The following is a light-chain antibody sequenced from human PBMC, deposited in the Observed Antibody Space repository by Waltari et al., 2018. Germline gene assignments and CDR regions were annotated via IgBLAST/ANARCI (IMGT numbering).Light chain of an antibody. CDR1: SSNIGAGHA. Sequence: QSVLTQPPSVSGAPGQRVTISCTGSSSNIGAGHAVHWYKVFPGTAPKLLIYGNNNRPAGVPDRFSGSKSGTSASLAISGLQAEDEANYYCQSFDISLSVGVLVGGGTKVSVL. J-gene: IGLJ2*01. V-gene: IGLV1-40*01. CDR3: QSFDISLSVGVL. CDR2: GNN.